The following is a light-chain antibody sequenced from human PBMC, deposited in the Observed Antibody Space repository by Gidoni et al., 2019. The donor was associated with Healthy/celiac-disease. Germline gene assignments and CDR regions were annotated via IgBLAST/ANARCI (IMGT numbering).Light chain of an antibody. Sequence: DIQMTQSPSTLSSSVGDRVTVTCRASQSISSWLAWYQQQPGKDPKILIYDASSLESGVTSRCSGSGSWAEYTITISSLQPDDYATYYYQQYNSYPYTFGQGTKLEIK. CDR3: QQYNSYPYT. CDR2: DAS. CDR1: QSISSW. V-gene: IGKV1-5*01. J-gene: IGKJ2*01.